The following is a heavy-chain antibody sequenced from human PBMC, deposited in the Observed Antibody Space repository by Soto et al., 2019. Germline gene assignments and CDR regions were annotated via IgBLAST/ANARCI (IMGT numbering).Heavy chain of an antibody. V-gene: IGHV1-18*01. CDR1: GCTFTSYG. CDR3: ATDDRQPGAYFDS. Sequence: ASVKVSCKASGCTFTSYGISWVRQAPGQGLEWMGWISAYNGNTNYAQKLQGRVTMTTDTSTSTAYMELRSLRSDDTAVYYCATDDRQPGAYFDSWGKGTLVTVS. D-gene: IGHD1-26*01. J-gene: IGHJ4*02. CDR2: ISAYNGNT.